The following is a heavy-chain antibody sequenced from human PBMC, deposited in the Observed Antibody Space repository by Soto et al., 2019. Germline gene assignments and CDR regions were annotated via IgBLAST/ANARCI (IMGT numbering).Heavy chain of an antibody. CDR2: ISAYNGNT. CDR1: GYTFTSYG. D-gene: IGHD1-1*01. CDR3: ARDRETNIEAMPWGGWNGGEFDY. V-gene: IGHV1-18*01. J-gene: IGHJ4*02. Sequence: GASVKVSCKASGYTFTSYGISWVRQAPGQGLEWMGWISAYNGNTNYAQKLQGRVTMTTDTSTSTAYMELRSLRSDDTAVYYCARDRETNIEAMPWGGWNGGEFDYWGQGTLVTVSS.